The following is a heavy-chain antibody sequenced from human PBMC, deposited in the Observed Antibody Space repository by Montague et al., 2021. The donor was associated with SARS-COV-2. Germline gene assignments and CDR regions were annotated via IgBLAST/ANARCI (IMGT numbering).Heavy chain of an antibody. V-gene: IGHV4-59*12. Sequence: SETLSLTCSVSGVSLTNDYWSWIRQPPGKGLEWIGYIFYNRGTNYNPSLESRVTISIDTSKNQFSLSLSSVTAADTAIYYCARRKEDDGNKGAFDLWGQGTLVTVSS. CDR2: IFYNRGT. J-gene: IGHJ5*02. CDR3: ARRKEDDGNKGAFDL. CDR1: GVSLTNDY. D-gene: IGHD1/OR15-1a*01.